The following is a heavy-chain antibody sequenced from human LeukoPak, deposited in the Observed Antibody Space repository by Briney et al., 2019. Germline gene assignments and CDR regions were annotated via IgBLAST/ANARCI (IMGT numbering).Heavy chain of an antibody. J-gene: IGHJ3*02. CDR2: INHSRST. D-gene: IGHD4-17*01. V-gene: IGHV4-34*01. CDR1: GGSFSGYY. Sequence: PSETLSLTCAVYGGSFSGYYWSWIRQPPGEGREGRGEINHSRSTNYNPSLNSRLTISVDPSKTQFSLQLSPVPAADAAVYHCARARVTTSFDIWGQGTMVTVSS. CDR3: ARARVTTSFDI.